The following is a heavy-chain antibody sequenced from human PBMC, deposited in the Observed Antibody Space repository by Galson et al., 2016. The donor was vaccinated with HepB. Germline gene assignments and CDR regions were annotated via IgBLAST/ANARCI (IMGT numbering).Heavy chain of an antibody. CDR3: AREGGGFGELFFAY. CDR1: GGTFSSYT. J-gene: IGHJ4*02. CDR2: IIPLFGTT. V-gene: IGHV1-69*13. Sequence: SVKVSCKASGGTFSSYTVSWVRQAPGQGLEWMGGIIPLFGTTNYAQKFQGRVTFTADESTSTAYMELSSLRSEDTAVYYCAREGGGFGELFFAYWGQGTLVTVSS. D-gene: IGHD3-10*01.